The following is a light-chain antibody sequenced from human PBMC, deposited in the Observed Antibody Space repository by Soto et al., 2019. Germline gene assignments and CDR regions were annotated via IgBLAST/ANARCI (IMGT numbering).Light chain of an antibody. J-gene: IGKJ1*01. V-gene: IGKV4-1*01. CDR1: QSLLYRSTNKNY. Sequence: DIVMTQSPDSLAVSLGERATIHCKSNQSLLYRSTNKNYLGWFQQKPGQPPKLLLYWASTRQSGVPDRFSGSGSGTDFTLTISSLEAEDVAIYYCHQYSSIRHTFGQGTKVEIK. CDR2: WAS. CDR3: HQYSSIRHT.